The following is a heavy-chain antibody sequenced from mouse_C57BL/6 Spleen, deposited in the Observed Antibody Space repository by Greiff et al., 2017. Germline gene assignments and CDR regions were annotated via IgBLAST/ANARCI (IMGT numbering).Heavy chain of an antibody. Sequence: EVKLMESGGGLVKPGGSLKLSCAASGFTFSSYTMSWVRQTPEKRLEWVATISGGGGNTYYPDSVKGRFTISRDNAKNTLYLQMSSLRSEDTALYYCARTTVVAMEYFDVWGTGTTVTVSS. CDR2: ISGGGGNT. CDR1: GFTFSSYT. V-gene: IGHV5-9*01. CDR3: ARTTVVAMEYFDV. J-gene: IGHJ1*03. D-gene: IGHD1-1*01.